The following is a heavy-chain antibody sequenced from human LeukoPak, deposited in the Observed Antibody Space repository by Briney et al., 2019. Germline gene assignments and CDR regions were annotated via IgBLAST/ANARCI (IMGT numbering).Heavy chain of an antibody. CDR2: IWNDGTNK. CDR1: GFTFGHYV. J-gene: IGHJ4*02. CDR3: AKDAQRGFDYRNSLEY. Sequence: GGSLRLSCAASGFTFGHYVMNWVRQAPGKGLEWVAVIWNDGTNKYYSDSVKGRFTIYRDDSQNRVYLQMNSLRADDTALYYCAKDAQRGFDYRNSLEYWGQGALVTVPS. V-gene: IGHV3-33*06. D-gene: IGHD4-11*01.